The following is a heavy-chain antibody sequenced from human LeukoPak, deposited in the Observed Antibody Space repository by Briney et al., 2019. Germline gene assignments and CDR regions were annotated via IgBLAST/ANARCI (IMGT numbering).Heavy chain of an antibody. Sequence: SETLSLTCAVYGGSFRGYYWSWIRQPPGKGLEWIGEINHSGSTNYNPSLKSRVTISVDTSKNQFSLKLSSVTAADTAVYYCARVRRSSGWPYAFDIWGQGTMVTVSS. J-gene: IGHJ3*02. CDR1: GGSFRGYY. D-gene: IGHD6-19*01. CDR3: ARVRRSSGWPYAFDI. V-gene: IGHV4-34*01. CDR2: INHSGST.